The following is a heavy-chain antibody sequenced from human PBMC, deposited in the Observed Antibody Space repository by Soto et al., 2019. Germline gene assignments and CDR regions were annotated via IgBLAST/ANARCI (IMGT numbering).Heavy chain of an antibody. CDR1: GYSFTSYW. Sequence: GESLKISCKGSGYSFTSYWISWVRQMPGKGLEWMGRIDPSDSYTNYSPSFQGHVTISADKSISTAYLQWSSLKASDTAMYYCARHKAYRYPYYYYGMDVWGQGTTVTVSS. D-gene: IGHD3-16*02. CDR2: IDPSDSYT. J-gene: IGHJ6*02. CDR3: ARHKAYRYPYYYYGMDV. V-gene: IGHV5-10-1*01.